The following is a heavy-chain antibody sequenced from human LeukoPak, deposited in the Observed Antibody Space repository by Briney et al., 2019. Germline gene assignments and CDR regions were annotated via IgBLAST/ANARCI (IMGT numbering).Heavy chain of an antibody. V-gene: IGHV4-59*11. CDR3: ARGRFAISLIVSDLGI. D-gene: IGHD2-2*02. CDR1: GGSISNHY. J-gene: IGHJ3*02. Sequence: SETLSLTCTVSGGSISNHYWSWIRQPPGKGLEWIGYTSYSGLTTYNPSLKSRATISVDTSKNQIFLNVNSVTAADTAVYYCARGRFAISLIVSDLGIWGQGTMVIVSA. CDR2: TSYSGLT.